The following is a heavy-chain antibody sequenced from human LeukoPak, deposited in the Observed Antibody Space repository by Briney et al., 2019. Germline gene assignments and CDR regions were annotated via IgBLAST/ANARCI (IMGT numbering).Heavy chain of an antibody. CDR3: ARGEFDSSGHYSY. CDR1: PYTFIAYY. CDR2: INPNSGGT. J-gene: IGHJ4*02. V-gene: IGHV1-2*02. Sequence: ASVTVSCKASPYTFIAYYIHWVRQAPGQGLEWMGWINPNSGGTSYAQKFQGRVTMTRDTSVSTAYMELSGLKSDDTAVYYCARGEFDSSGHYSYWGQGAQVTVSS. D-gene: IGHD3-22*01.